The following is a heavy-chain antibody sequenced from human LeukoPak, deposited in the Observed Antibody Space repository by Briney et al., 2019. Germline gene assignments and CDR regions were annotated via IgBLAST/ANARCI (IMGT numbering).Heavy chain of an antibody. CDR3: ARETRMNNWNGGEKKFDY. J-gene: IGHJ4*02. CDR1: GGSISSYY. Sequence: SETLSLTCTVSGGSISSYYWSWIRQPPGKGLEWIGSIYYSGSTYYNPSLKSRVTISVDTSKNQFSLKLSSVTAADTAVYYCARETRMNNWNGGEKKFDYWGQGTLVTVSS. CDR2: IYYSGST. D-gene: IGHD1-20*01. V-gene: IGHV4-59*12.